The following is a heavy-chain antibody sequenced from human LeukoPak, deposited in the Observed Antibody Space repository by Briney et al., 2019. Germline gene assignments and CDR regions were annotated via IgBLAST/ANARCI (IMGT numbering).Heavy chain of an antibody. D-gene: IGHD2-15*01. CDR3: ARRMVAVPRDFDY. J-gene: IGHJ4*02. CDR1: GGSISSGGYY. CDR2: IYYSGST. V-gene: IGHV4-31*03. Sequence: SETLSLTCTVSGGSISSGGYYWSWIRQHPGKGLEWIGYIYYSGSTYYNPSLKSRVTISVDTSKNQFSLKLSSVTAADTAVYYCARRMVAVPRDFDYWGQGNIVSASS.